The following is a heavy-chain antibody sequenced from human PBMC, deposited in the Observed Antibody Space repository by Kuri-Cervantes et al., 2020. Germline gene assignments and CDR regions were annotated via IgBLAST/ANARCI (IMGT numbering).Heavy chain of an antibody. Sequence: ASVKVSCKASGGTFSSYAISWVRQAPGQGLEWMGWINAANGNTKYSQKFQGRVTITRDTSASTAYMELSSLRSEDTAVYYCARVPNWRTIVGATGRAFDIRGQGTMVTVSS. CDR2: INAANGNT. D-gene: IGHD1-26*01. CDR3: ARVPNWRTIVGATGRAFDI. J-gene: IGHJ3*02. CDR1: GGTFSSYA. V-gene: IGHV1-3*01.